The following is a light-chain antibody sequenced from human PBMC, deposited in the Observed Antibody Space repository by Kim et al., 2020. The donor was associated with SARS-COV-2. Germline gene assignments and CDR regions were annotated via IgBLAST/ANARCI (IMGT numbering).Light chain of an antibody. V-gene: IGLV4-60*03. J-gene: IGLJ3*02. Sequence: QPVLTQSSSASASLGSSVKLTCTLSSGHSSYIIAWHQQQPGKAPRYLMKLEGSGSYNKGSGVPDRFSGSSSGADRYLTISNLQSEDEADYYCETWDSNTHWVGGGGNQLTVL. CDR2: LEGSGSY. CDR3: ETWDSNTHWV. CDR1: SGHSSYI.